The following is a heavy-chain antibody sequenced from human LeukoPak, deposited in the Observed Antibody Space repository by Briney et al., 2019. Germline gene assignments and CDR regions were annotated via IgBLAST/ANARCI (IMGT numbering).Heavy chain of an antibody. CDR2: INQEGSDK. CDR1: GFTSTSFW. CDR3: ARDLGVAEAGTVGYFDY. V-gene: IGHV3-7*03. D-gene: IGHD6-13*01. Sequence: GRSLRLSCAASGFTSTSFWISWVRHAPGEGLGWVANINQEGSDKSYVDSVKGRFTISRDNAKNSLYLQMNSLRAEDTAVYYCARDLGVAEAGTVGYFDYWGQGNLVTVSS. J-gene: IGHJ4*02.